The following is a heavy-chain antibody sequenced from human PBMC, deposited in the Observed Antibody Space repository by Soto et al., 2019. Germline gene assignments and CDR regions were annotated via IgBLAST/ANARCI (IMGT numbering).Heavy chain of an antibody. V-gene: IGHV4-59*01. Sequence: PSETLSLTCTVSGGSISGYYWSWIRQPPGKGLEWIGYIYYSGTTSYNPSLKSRVTMSVDTSKNQFSLKKNSVTAADTAVYYCARESYYGSGATVVAYWGQGTLVTVS. J-gene: IGHJ4*02. CDR1: GGSISGYY. CDR3: ARESYYGSGATVVAY. D-gene: IGHD3-10*01. CDR2: IYYSGTT.